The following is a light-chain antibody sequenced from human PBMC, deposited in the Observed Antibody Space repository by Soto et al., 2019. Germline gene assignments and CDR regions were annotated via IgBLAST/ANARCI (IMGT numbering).Light chain of an antibody. CDR2: DAS. V-gene: IGKV3-11*01. CDR1: QSISSS. CDR3: QQRSTWPL. Sequence: ETVLTQSPATLSLSPGERATLSCRASQSISSSLAWYQHKPGQAPRLLIYDASNRATGIPARFSGSGSGTDFTLTISSLEPEDFAVYYCQQRSTWPLFGGGTKVEIE. J-gene: IGKJ4*01.